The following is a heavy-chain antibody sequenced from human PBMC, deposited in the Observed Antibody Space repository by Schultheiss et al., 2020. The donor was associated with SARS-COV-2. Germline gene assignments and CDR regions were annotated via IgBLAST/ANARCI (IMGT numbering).Heavy chain of an antibody. V-gene: IGHV1-18*01. CDR3: ARMGSGWYSYYYYGMDV. CDR2: ISAYNGDT. J-gene: IGHJ6*02. CDR1: GYTFTNYG. Sequence: ASVKVSCKASGYTFTNYGISWVRQAPGQGLEWMGWISAYNGDTNYPQKLQGRVTMTTDTSTSTAYMELRSLRSDDTAVYYCARMGSGWYSYYYYGMDVWGQGTTVTV. D-gene: IGHD6-19*01.